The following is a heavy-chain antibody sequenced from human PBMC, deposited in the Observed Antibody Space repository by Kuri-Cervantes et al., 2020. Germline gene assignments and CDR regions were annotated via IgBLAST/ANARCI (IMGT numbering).Heavy chain of an antibody. J-gene: IGHJ2*01. CDR1: GFTFSSYA. D-gene: IGHD3-3*01. V-gene: IGHV3-30*14. CDR3: ARVKDYGFWSGYRGDWYFDL. CDR2: ISYDGSNK. Sequence: GESLKISCAASGFTFSSYAMHWVRQAPGKGLEWVAVISYDGSNKYYADSVKGRFTISRDNAKNSLYLQMNSLRAGDTAVYYCARVKDYGFWSGYRGDWYFDLWGRGTLVTVSS.